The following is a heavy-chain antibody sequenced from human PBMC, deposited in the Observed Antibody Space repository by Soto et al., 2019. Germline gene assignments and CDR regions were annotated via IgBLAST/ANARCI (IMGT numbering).Heavy chain of an antibody. D-gene: IGHD5-12*01. CDR3: AKVPGDMVVILYSSPWNGRDPLSNVDV. V-gene: IGHV3-30*04. CDR1: GFTFSYYP. J-gene: IGHJ6*02. CDR2: ISFDGSNK. Sequence: QMQLVESGGGAVQPGRSLRLSCAASGFTFSYYPMHWVRQAPGKGLEWVAVISFDGSNKYYADSVKGRFTISRDNSKNSLYYQMISLGGEATVFYNGAKVPGDMVVILYSSPWNGRDPLSNVDVWGQGTTVPVS.